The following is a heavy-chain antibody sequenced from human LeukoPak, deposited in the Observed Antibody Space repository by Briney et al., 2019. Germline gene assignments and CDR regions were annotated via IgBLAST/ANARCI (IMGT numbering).Heavy chain of an antibody. J-gene: IGHJ4*02. D-gene: IGHD4-17*01. CDR2: IYYSGST. V-gene: IGHV4-39*01. CDR3: ARFGTNLRSDPRY. Sequence: SETLSLTCTVSGGSISSSSYYWDWIRQPPGKGLEWIGSIYYSGSTYYNPSLKSRVTISVDTSKNQFSLKLSSVTAADTAVYYCARFGTNLRSDPRYWGQGTLVTVSS. CDR1: GGSISSSSYY.